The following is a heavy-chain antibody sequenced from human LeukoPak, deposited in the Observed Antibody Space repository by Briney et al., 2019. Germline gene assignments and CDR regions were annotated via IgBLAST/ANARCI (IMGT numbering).Heavy chain of an antibody. V-gene: IGHV3-30-3*01. CDR3: ARCPYDYTTSGGMDV. J-gene: IGHJ6*02. D-gene: IGHD3-16*01. CDR1: GFTFSSNA. CDR2: TSHDGGKK. Sequence: GGSLRLSCAASGFTFSSNAMHWVRQAPGKGLEWVAVTSHDGGKKYYADSVKGRFTISRDNSKNTLYLQMNSLRTQDTAVYYCARCPYDYTTSGGMDVWGQGTTVTVSS.